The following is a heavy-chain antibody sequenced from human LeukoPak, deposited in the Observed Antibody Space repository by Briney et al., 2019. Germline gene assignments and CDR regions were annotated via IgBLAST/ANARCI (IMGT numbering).Heavy chain of an antibody. D-gene: IGHD6-13*01. CDR3: ARDLRGIAAAGTIDP. CDR2: IYTSGST. V-gene: IGHV4-4*07. J-gene: IGHJ5*02. CDR1: GGSLSSYY. Sequence: SETLSLTCTVSGGSLSSYYWSWIRQPAGKGLEWIGRIYTSGSTNYNPSLKSRVTMSVDTSKNQFSLKLSSVTAADTAVYYCARDLRGIAAAGTIDPWGQGTLVTVSS.